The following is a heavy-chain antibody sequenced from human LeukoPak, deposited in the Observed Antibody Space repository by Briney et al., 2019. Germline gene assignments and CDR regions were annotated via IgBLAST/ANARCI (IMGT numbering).Heavy chain of an antibody. Sequence: ASVKVSCKASGYTFTSYGISWVRQAPGQGLEWMGWISAYNGNTNYAQKLQGRVTMTTDTSTSTACMELRSLRSDDTAVYYCARGLDCSSTSCLCDYWGQGTLVTVSS. V-gene: IGHV1-18*04. J-gene: IGHJ4*02. CDR1: GYTFTSYG. CDR3: ARGLDCSSTSCLCDY. CDR2: ISAYNGNT. D-gene: IGHD2-2*01.